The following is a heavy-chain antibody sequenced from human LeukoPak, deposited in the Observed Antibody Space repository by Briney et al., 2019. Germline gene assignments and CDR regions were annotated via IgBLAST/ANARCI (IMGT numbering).Heavy chain of an antibody. J-gene: IGHJ5*02. D-gene: IGHD3-3*01. CDR3: ARTNYDFWSGKNWFDP. CDR1: GGSISSYY. Sequence: SETLSLTCTVSGGSISSYYWSWIRQPPGKGLEWIGYIYTSGSTNYNPSLKSRVTISVDTSKNQFSLKLSSVTAADTAVYYCARTNYDFWSGKNWFDPWGQGTLVTVSS. CDR2: IYTSGST. V-gene: IGHV4-4*09.